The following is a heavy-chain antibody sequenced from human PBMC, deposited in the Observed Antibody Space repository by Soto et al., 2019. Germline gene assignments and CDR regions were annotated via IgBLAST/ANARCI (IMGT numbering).Heavy chain of an antibody. Sequence: SETLSLTCTVSGGSISSSSYYWGWIRQPPGKGLEWIGSIYYSGSTYYNPSLKSRVTISVDTSKNQFSLKLSSVTAADTAVYYCASGGRGVIINWFYPWGQGTLVAVSS. V-gene: IGHV4-39*01. CDR1: GGSISSSSYY. CDR2: IYYSGST. CDR3: ASGGRGVIINWFYP. D-gene: IGHD3-10*01. J-gene: IGHJ5*02.